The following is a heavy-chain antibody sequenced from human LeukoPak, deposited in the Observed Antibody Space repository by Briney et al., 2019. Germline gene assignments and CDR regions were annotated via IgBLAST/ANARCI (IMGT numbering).Heavy chain of an antibody. V-gene: IGHV1-18*01. Sequence: GGSVKVSCKASGYTFTSYGISRVRQAPGQGLEWMGWISAYNGNTNYAQTLQGRVTMTTDTSTSTAYMELRSLRSDDTAVYYCARVGWGYDSSGYPDYWGQGTLVTVSS. CDR3: ARVGWGYDSSGYPDY. D-gene: IGHD3-22*01. CDR2: ISAYNGNT. CDR1: GYTFTSYG. J-gene: IGHJ4*02.